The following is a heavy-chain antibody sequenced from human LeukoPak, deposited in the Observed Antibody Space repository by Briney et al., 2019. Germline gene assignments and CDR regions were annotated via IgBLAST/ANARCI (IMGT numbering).Heavy chain of an antibody. CDR2: ISWASGSI. CDR1: GFTFDDYA. CDR3: ARDRDGRDYYYYYMDV. Sequence: GRSLRLSCEASGFTFDDYAMHWVRQAPGKGLEWVSGISWASGSIGYADSVRGRFTISRDNAKNSLYLQMNSLRAEDTAVYYCARDRDGRDYYYYYMDVWGKGTTVTISS. D-gene: IGHD2-21*02. V-gene: IGHV3-9*01. J-gene: IGHJ6*03.